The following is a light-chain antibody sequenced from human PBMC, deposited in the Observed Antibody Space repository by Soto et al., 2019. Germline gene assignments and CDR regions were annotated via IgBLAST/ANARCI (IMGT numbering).Light chain of an antibody. CDR2: EVN. V-gene: IGLV2-8*01. CDR3: SSYAGSSNV. J-gene: IGLJ1*01. CDR1: SSDVGGYNY. Sequence: QSALTQPPSASGSPGQSVAISCTVTSSDVGGYNYVSWYQQHPGKAPKLMIYEVNKRPSGVPDRFSGSKFGNTASLTVSGLQAEDEADYYCSSYAGSSNVFGTGTRVTL.